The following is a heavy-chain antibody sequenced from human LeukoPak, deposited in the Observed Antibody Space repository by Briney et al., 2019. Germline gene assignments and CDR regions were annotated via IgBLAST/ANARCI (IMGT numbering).Heavy chain of an antibody. CDR2: ISYDGSNK. J-gene: IGHJ5*02. CDR3: AKEQRYCSGGSCHNWFDP. D-gene: IGHD2-15*01. CDR1: GFTLCRYV. V-gene: IGHV3-30*18. Sequence: GGALRLSCSASGFTLCRYVLRWVRPAPGKGVGGVAVISYDGSNKYYADSVKGRFTISRDNSKNTLYLQMNSLRAEDTAVYYCAKEQRYCSGGSCHNWFDPWGQGTLVTVSS.